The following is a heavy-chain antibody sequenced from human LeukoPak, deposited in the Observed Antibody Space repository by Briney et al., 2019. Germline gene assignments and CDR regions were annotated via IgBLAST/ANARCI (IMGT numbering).Heavy chain of an antibody. CDR3: ATGGNGYFDY. CDR2: IYYSGST. D-gene: IGHD4-23*01. V-gene: IGHV4-30-4*01. CDR1: GGSISSGDYY. J-gene: IGHJ4*02. Sequence: SETLSLTCTVSGGSISSGDYYWSWIRQPPGRGREWIGYIYYSGSTYYNPSLKSRVTISVDTSKNQFSLKLSSVTAADTAVYYCATGGNGYFDYWGQGTLVTVSS.